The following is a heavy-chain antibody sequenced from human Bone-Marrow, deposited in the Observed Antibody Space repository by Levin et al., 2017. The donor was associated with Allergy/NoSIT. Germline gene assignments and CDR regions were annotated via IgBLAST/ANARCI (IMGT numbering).Heavy chain of an antibody. Sequence: GGSLRLSCAVSGFNVDDYAMHWVRQAPGKGLEWVSGITWNRGKKDYAVSVKGRFTISRDNAKNSLYLQMNSLRTEDTALYYCAKDISGDGSNFDHWGQGTLVTVSS. CDR2: ITWNRGKK. V-gene: IGHV3-9*01. CDR1: GFNVDDYA. J-gene: IGHJ4*02. D-gene: IGHD5-24*01. CDR3: AKDISGDGSNFDH.